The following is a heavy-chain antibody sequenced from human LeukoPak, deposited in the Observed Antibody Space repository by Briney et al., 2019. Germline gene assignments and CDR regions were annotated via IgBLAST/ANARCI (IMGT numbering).Heavy chain of an antibody. CDR3: ARRALYYYGMDV. D-gene: IGHD4/OR15-4a*01. J-gene: IGHJ6*02. V-gene: IGHV5-51*01. Sequence: PGESLKISCKGSGYNFTNYWIGWVRQMPGKGLEWMGIIYPGDSDTRYSPSFQGQVTIPADKSISTAYLHWSSLKASDTAIFYCARRALYYYGMDVWGQGTTVTVSS. CDR1: GYNFTNYW. CDR2: IYPGDSDT.